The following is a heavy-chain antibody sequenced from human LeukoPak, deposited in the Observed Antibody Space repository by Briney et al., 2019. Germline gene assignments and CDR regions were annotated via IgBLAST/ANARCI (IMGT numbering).Heavy chain of an antibody. CDR1: GFTFSSYG. D-gene: IGHD6-13*01. CDR2: KWYDGSNK. V-gene: IGHV3-33*01. J-gene: IGHJ6*04. Sequence: GRSLRLSCAASGFTFSSYGMHGVRQAPGKGLEWVADKWYDGSNKYYADSVKGRFTISRDNSKNTLYLQMNSLRAEDTAVYYCARDLGSYSSSWYGAYYYGMDVWGKGTTVTVSS. CDR3: ARDLGSYSSSWYGAYYYGMDV.